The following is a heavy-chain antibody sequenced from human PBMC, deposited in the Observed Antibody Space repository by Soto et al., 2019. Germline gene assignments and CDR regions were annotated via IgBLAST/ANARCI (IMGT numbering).Heavy chain of an antibody. V-gene: IGHV1-2*02. CDR1: GNTNTIYF. D-gene: IGHD1-26*01. CDR3: ARGGSYYAL. J-gene: IGHJ4*01. Sequence: QVQLVQSGAEVKRPGASVSVSCKASGNTNTIYFIHWLRQAPGQGLEWMGWINSVSGGTNFAHKFQGRVTMTRDTSTTTACMELSCLTAADTAVYYCARGGSYYALWGQGTLVSVSS. CDR2: INSVSGGT.